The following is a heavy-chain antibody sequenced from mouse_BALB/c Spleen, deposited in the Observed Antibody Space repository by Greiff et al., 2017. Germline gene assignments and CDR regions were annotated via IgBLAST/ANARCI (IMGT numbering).Heavy chain of an antibody. D-gene: IGHD2-3*01. Sequence: VQLQQSGAELARPGASVKLSCKASGYTFTSYWMQWVKQRPGQGLEWIGAIYPGDGDTRYTQKFKGKATLTADKSSSTAYMQLSSLASEDSAVYYCARLSDGFAYWGQGTLVTVSA. CDR1: GYTFTSYW. CDR2: IYPGDGDT. CDR3: ARLSDGFAY. J-gene: IGHJ3*01. V-gene: IGHV1-87*01.